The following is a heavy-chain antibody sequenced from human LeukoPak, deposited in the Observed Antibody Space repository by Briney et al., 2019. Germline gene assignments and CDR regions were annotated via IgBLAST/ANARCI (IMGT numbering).Heavy chain of an antibody. D-gene: IGHD5-24*01. CDR1: GYSISSGYY. CDR3: ARHRDGYNFCGWFDP. CDR2: IYHSGST. Sequence: PSETLSLTCTVSGYSISSGYYWGWIRQPPGKGLEWIGSIYHSGSTYYNPSLKSRVTISVDTSKNQFSLKLSSVTAADTAVYYCARHRDGYNFCGWFDPWGQRTLVTLSS. V-gene: IGHV4-38-2*02. J-gene: IGHJ5*02.